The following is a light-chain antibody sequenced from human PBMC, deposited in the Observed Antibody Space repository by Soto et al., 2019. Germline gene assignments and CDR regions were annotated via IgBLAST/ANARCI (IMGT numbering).Light chain of an antibody. J-gene: IGLJ1*01. V-gene: IGLV2-14*01. Sequence: QSALTQPASVSGSPGQSITISCTGTSSDVGGYNYVSWYQQHPGKAPKLMIYDVSNRPSGVSNRFSGSKSGNTASLTISGLQAEDEADYYCSSYTSSSRVYVFGTVTKLTVL. CDR2: DVS. CDR1: SSDVGGYNY. CDR3: SSYTSSSRVYV.